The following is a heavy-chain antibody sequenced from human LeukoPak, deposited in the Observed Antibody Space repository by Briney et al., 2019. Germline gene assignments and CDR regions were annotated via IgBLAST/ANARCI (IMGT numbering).Heavy chain of an antibody. CDR3: ARGGMGSGSYYIRYLYYHCCMDV. Sequence: TSETLTLTCTVSGGTISSGGYYWSWIGQHPGKGLEWIGYIYCGGRTYYNPSLTSRVTISVDTSKNQFSLKLSSVTAADTAVYYCARGGMGSGSYYIRYLYYHCCMDVWGQGTTVTVSS. CDR1: GGTISSGGYY. D-gene: IGHD3-10*01. J-gene: IGHJ6*02. V-gene: IGHV4-31*03. CDR2: IYCGGRT.